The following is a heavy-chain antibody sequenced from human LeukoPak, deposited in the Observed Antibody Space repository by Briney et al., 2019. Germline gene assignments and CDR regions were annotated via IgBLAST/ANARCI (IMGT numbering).Heavy chain of an antibody. CDR3: ARDPPLNYYDSSGRFDY. Sequence: GGSLRLSCAASGFTFSSYGMSWVRQAPGKGLEWVSYISTSGSTIYYADSVKGRFTISRDNANNSMYLQMNSLRAEDTAVYYCARDPPLNYYDSSGRFDYWGQGTLVTVSS. V-gene: IGHV3-48*04. D-gene: IGHD3-22*01. CDR2: ISTSGSTI. CDR1: GFTFSSYG. J-gene: IGHJ4*02.